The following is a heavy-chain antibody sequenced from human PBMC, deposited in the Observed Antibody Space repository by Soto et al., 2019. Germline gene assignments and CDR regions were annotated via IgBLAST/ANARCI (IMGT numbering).Heavy chain of an antibody. D-gene: IGHD3-10*01. Sequence: EVQLLESGGGLVQPGGSLRLSCGASGFTSSSYAMSWVRQAPGKGLEWVSGISGSGGSTYYADSVKGRFTISRDNSKNTLSLQMNSLRAEDTAVYYCAKSYFSSGSYRHYFDDWGQGTLVTVSS. V-gene: IGHV3-23*01. CDR1: GFTSSSYA. J-gene: IGHJ4*02. CDR3: AKSYFSSGSYRHYFDD. CDR2: ISGSGGST.